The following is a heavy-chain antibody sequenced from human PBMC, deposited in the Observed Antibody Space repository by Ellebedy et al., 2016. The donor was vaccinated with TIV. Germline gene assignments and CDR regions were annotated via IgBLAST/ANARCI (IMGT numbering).Heavy chain of an antibody. Sequence: GESLKISCAASGFTFSSFAMHWVRQAPGKGLEWLSVISGGGDSTYHADSVKGRFTITRDNSKNTLDLQMDRLRAEDTAVYYCAKGTSSGFNYDRVGSEYWGQGALVTVSS. CDR3: AKGTSSGFNYDRVGSEY. CDR1: GFTFSSFA. J-gene: IGHJ4*02. V-gene: IGHV3-23*01. CDR2: ISGGGDST. D-gene: IGHD3-22*01.